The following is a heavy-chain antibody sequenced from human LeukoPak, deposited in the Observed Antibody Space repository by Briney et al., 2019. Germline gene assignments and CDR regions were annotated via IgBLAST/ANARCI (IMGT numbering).Heavy chain of an antibody. CDR1: GHTFTSHG. V-gene: IGHV1-18*01. Sequence: ASVKVSCKASGHTFTSHGINWVRQAPGQGLEWMGWISANDGNTNYAQKLQGRVTMTTDTSTSTAYMELRSLGSDDTAVYYCAREGWEVSTDAFDIWGQGTMVTVSA. CDR2: ISANDGNT. CDR3: AREGWEVSTDAFDI. D-gene: IGHD3-16*02. J-gene: IGHJ3*02.